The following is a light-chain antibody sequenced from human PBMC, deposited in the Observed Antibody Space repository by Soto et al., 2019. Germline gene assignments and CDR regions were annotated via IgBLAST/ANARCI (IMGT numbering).Light chain of an antibody. V-gene: IGKV3-15*01. CDR2: RAS. Sequence: EMVMTQSPATLSVSLGERATLSCRASQSVSTTLVWYQQKPGQAPRLLIYRASTRATGIPARFSGRGSGTEYTLTSRDMQSEDCAAYYCQQHDQGWRCGQGTKVEIK. J-gene: IGKJ1*01. CDR1: QSVSTT. CDR3: QQHDQGWR.